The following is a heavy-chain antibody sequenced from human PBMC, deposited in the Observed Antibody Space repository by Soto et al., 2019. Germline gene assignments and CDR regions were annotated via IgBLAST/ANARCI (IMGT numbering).Heavy chain of an antibody. CDR1: GDSISSAYY. CDR2: IFHSGNT. CDR3: ARDSCGGGTCPHDVFDI. V-gene: IGHV4-38-2*02. J-gene: IGHJ3*02. D-gene: IGHD2-15*01. Sequence: SETLSLTCAVSGDSISSAYYWGWIRQPPGKGLEWIGSIFHSGNTYYNSSLKSRVTISVDMSKNHFSLKLSSVTAADTAVYYCARDSCGGGTCPHDVFDIWGQGTKVTVSS.